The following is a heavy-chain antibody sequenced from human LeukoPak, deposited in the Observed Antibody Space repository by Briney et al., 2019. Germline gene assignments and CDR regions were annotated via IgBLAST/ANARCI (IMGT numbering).Heavy chain of an antibody. CDR1: GFTFSSYS. CDR3: ARGVVPAALNWFDP. D-gene: IGHD2-2*01. V-gene: IGHV3-21*01. CDR2: ISSSSSYI. Sequence: GGSLRLSCAASGFTFSSYSMNWVRQAPGKGLEWVSSISSSSSYIYYADSVKGRFTISRDNAENSLYLQMNSLRAEDTAVYYCARGVVPAALNWFDPWGQGTLVTVSS. J-gene: IGHJ5*02.